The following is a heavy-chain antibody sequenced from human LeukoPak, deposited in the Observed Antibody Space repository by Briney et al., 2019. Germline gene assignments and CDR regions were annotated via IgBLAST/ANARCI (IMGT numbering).Heavy chain of an antibody. CDR1: GGTFSSYA. Sequence: SVKVSCKASGGTFSSYAISWVRQAPGQGLEWMGGIIPIFGTANYAQKFQGRVTITTDESSSTAYMELSSLRSEDTAVYYCARGITMIGNYYYMDVSGKGTTVTVSS. V-gene: IGHV1-69*05. D-gene: IGHD3-22*01. CDR3: ARGITMIGNYYYMDV. CDR2: IIPIFGTA. J-gene: IGHJ6*03.